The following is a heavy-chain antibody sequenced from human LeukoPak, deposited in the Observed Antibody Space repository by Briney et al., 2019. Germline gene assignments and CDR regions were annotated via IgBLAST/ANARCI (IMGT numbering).Heavy chain of an antibody. CDR2: INPSGGST. D-gene: IGHD2-15*01. Sequence: GASVKVSCKSSGYTFTSYYMHWVRQAPGQGLEWMGIINPSGGSTSYAQKFQGSVTMTRDTSTSTVYMELSSLRSEDTAVYYCATSVVVVAALDYWGQGTLVTVSS. CDR1: GYTFTSYY. V-gene: IGHV1-46*01. J-gene: IGHJ4*02. CDR3: ATSVVVVAALDY.